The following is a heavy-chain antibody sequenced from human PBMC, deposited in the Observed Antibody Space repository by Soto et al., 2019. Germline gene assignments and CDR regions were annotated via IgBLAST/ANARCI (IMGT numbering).Heavy chain of an antibody. CDR3: ATYGDYAAEYFQH. Sequence: QVQLQESGPGLVKPSQTLSLTCTVSTGSISSGGYYWSWIRQHPGKGLEWIGYIYYSGNTYYNPSLKSRLTISIDTSKNQFSLKLSSVTAADTAVYYCATYGDYAAEYFQHWGQGTLVTVSS. J-gene: IGHJ1*01. D-gene: IGHD4-17*01. V-gene: IGHV4-31*03. CDR2: IYYSGNT. CDR1: TGSISSGGYY.